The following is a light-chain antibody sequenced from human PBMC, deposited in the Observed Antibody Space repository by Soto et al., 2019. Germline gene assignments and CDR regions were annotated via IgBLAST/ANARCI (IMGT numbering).Light chain of an antibody. Sequence: QSALTQPASVSGSPGQSITISCTGTSSDVGAYNYDSWYQQYPGEAPKVMIYEVSKRPSGVSNRFSGSKSGNTASLTISGLQAEDEADYYCCSYAGSSIFYVFGTGTKVTVL. CDR2: EVS. CDR1: SSDVGAYNY. CDR3: CSYAGSSIFYV. J-gene: IGLJ1*01. V-gene: IGLV2-23*02.